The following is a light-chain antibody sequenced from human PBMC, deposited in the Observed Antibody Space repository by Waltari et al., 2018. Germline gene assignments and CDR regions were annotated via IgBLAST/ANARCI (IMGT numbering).Light chain of an antibody. CDR2: RNY. J-gene: IGLJ3*02. Sequence: QSVLTQPPSVSGTPGQRVTISCSGTTSNIGSNSVYWYQQLPGTAPKLLIYRNYQRPSGVPTRFSGSRSGTSASLAISGRQSEDEADYYCATWDDTLSGPRVFGGGTRLTVL. CDR3: ATWDDTLSGPRV. V-gene: IGLV1-47*01. CDR1: TSNIGSNS.